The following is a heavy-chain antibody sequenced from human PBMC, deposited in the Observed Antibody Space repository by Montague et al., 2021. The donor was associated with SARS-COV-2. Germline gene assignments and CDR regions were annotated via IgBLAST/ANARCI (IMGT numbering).Heavy chain of an antibody. J-gene: IGHJ4*02. D-gene: IGHD2-15*01. Sequence: YNDYALXLEXRRTIHPDTSKNQFSLQLKSVTPEDTAVYYCSRGYCCGGSCYVFDYWGQGTLVTVSS. CDR2: YN. CDR3: SRGYCCGGSCYVFDY. V-gene: IGHV6-1*01.